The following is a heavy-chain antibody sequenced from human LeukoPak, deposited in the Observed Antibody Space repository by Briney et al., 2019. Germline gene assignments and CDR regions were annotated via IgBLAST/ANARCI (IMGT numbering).Heavy chain of an antibody. V-gene: IGHV3-48*04. J-gene: IGHJ4*02. Sequence: GGSLRHSCAASGFTFSSYSMNWVRQAPGKGLEWVSYISSSSSTIYYADSVKGRFTISRDNAKNSLYLQMNSLRAEDTAVYYCASSGRYDYVWGSYRPYYFDYWGQGTLVTVSS. CDR2: ISSSSSTI. CDR1: GFTFSSYS. CDR3: ASSGRYDYVWGSYRPYYFDY. D-gene: IGHD3-16*02.